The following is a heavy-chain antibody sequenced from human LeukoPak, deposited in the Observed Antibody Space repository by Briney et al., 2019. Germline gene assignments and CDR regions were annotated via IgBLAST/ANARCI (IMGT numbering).Heavy chain of an antibody. CDR3: ARESGGYSYGRREYYFDY. J-gene: IGHJ4*02. CDR2: IIPIFGTA. V-gene: IGHV1-69*13. D-gene: IGHD5-18*01. CDR1: GGTFSSYA. Sequence: ASVKVSCKASGGTFSSYAISWVRQAPGQGLEWMGGIIPIFGTANYAQKFQGSVTITADESTSTAYMELSSLRSEDTAVYYCARESGGYSYGRREYYFDYWGQGTLVTVSS.